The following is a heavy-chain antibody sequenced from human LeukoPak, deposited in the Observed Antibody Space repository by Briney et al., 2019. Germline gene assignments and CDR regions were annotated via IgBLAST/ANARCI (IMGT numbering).Heavy chain of an antibody. V-gene: IGHV7-4-1*02. CDR3: ARDYTIAVGTTTYLQH. D-gene: IGHD1-14*01. CDR2: INTNTGNP. J-gene: IGHJ1*01. Sequence: GASVKVSCKASGHTFTRYYIHWVRQAPGQGLELMGWINTNTGNPTYAQGFTGRFVFSLDTSVSTAYLQISSLKAEDTAVYYCARDYTIAVGTTTYLQHWGQGTLVTVSS. CDR1: GHTFTRYY.